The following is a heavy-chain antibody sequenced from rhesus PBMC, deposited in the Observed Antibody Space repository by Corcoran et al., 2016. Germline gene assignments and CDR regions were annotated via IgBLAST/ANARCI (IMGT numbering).Heavy chain of an antibody. CDR3: ARDQQDYYSGRYYYFDY. V-gene: IGHV2-174*01. D-gene: IGHD3-16*01. CDR1: GFSLTTSGLG. J-gene: IGHJ4*01. Sequence: QVTLKESGPALVKPTQPLTLTCTFSGFSLTTSGLGVGWIGQPPGKALEWLALIYWDDEKRYSTSLKSRLTISKDTSKNQVVLTMTNMDPVDTATYYCARDQQDYYSGRYYYFDYWGQGVLVTVSS. CDR2: IYWDDEK.